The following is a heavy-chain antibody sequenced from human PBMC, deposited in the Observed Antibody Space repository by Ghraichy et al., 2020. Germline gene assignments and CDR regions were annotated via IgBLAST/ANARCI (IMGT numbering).Heavy chain of an antibody. CDR3: VKDRGYSYGRDAFDI. Sequence: GGSLRLSCSASGFTFSSYAMHWVRQAPGKGLEYVSAISSNGGSTYYADSVKGRFTISRDNSKNTLYLQMSSLRAEDTAVYYCVKDRGYSYGRDAFDIWGQGTMVTVSS. D-gene: IGHD5-18*01. CDR1: GFTFSSYA. CDR2: ISSNGGST. V-gene: IGHV3-64D*09. J-gene: IGHJ3*02.